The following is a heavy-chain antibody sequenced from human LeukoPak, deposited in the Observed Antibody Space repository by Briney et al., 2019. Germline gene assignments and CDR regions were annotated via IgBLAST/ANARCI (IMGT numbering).Heavy chain of an antibody. D-gene: IGHD3-22*01. CDR1: VYTFTSYG. CDR2: ISAYNGNT. CDR3: AREMGDTYYDSSGYGNWFDP. J-gene: IGHJ5*02. V-gene: IGHV1-18*01. Sequence: ASVKVSCKASVYTFTSYGISWVRQAPGQGLEWMGWISAYNGNTNYAQKLQGRVTMTTDTSTSTAYMELRSLRSDDTAVYYCAREMGDTYYDSSGYGNWFDPWGQGTLVTVSS.